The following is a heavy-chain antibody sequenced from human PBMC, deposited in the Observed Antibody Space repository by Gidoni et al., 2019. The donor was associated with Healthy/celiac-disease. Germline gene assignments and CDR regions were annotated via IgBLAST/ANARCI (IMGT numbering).Heavy chain of an antibody. Sequence: QVQLQESGPGLVKPSETLSLTCAVSGYSIISGYYWGWIRQPPGKGLEGIGSIYHSGSTYYNPSLKSRVTISVDTSKNQFSLKLSSVTAADTAVYYCARLGYCSSTSCAGWFDPWGQGTLVTVSS. D-gene: IGHD2-2*01. CDR3: ARLGYCSSTSCAGWFDP. V-gene: IGHV4-38-2*01. CDR1: GYSIISGYY. CDR2: IYHSGST. J-gene: IGHJ5*02.